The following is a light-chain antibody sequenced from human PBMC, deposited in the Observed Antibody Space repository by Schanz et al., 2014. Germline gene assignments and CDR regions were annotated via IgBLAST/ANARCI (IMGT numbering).Light chain of an antibody. Sequence: EIVMTQSPATLSVSPGERATLSCRASQSVSTTLAWYQQKPGQAPRLLIYGTSTRATGIPVRFTGSGSGTDFTLTINSLQSEDFAVYYCQQYNTWPQTFGQGTKVEIK. J-gene: IGKJ1*01. CDR1: QSVSTT. CDR3: QQYNTWPQT. CDR2: GTS. V-gene: IGKV3-15*01.